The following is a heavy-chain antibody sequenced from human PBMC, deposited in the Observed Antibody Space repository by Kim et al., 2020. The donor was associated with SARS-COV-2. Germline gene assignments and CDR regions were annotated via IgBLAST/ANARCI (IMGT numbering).Heavy chain of an antibody. J-gene: IGHJ6*02. D-gene: IGHD3-16*02. V-gene: IGHV3-33*05. CDR1: GLTFSKYD. CDR2: ITYDGNNK. CDR3: VRGKSYRRGIIRKFRGLNV. Sequence: GGSLRLSCAASGLTFSKYDMHWVRQAPGKGLEWVAFITYDGNNKNYIDSVEGRFSISRDNSENTLFLQVSSLRPEDTAVYYCVRGKSYRRGIIRKFRGLNVWSQGTTVTVSS.